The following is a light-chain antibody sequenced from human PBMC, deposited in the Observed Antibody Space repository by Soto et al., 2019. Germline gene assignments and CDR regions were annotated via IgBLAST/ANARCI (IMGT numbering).Light chain of an antibody. CDR2: DAS. CDR3: QQSYSTTWT. CDR1: QGISSA. Sequence: DIQMTQSPSTLSSSVGDRVTITCRASQGISSALAWYQQKPGKAPKLLIYDASSLESGVPSRFSGSGSETDFTLTISSLQPEDFATYSCQQSYSTTWTFGQGTKVDIK. V-gene: IGKV1-39*01. J-gene: IGKJ1*01.